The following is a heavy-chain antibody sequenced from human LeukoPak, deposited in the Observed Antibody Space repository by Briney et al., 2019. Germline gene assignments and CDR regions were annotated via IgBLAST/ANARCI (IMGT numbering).Heavy chain of an antibody. D-gene: IGHD1-7*01. CDR1: GFTFSSYW. CDR2: IKQDGSEK. Sequence: GGSLRLSCATSGFTFSSYWMSWVRQAPGKGLEWVANIKQDGSEKNYVDSVKGRFTISRDNAKNSLCLQMNSLRAEDTAVYYCARDYLRLNWNYWFDPWGQGTLVTVSS. J-gene: IGHJ5*02. V-gene: IGHV3-7*01. CDR3: ARDYLRLNWNYWFDP.